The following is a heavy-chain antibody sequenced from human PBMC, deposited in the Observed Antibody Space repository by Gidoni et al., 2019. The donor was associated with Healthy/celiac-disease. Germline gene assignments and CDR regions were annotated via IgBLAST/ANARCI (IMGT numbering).Heavy chain of an antibody. J-gene: IGHJ6*02. V-gene: IGHV3-23*04. CDR2: ISGSGGST. CDR1: GFTFSSYA. Sequence: EVQLVESGGGLVQPGGSLRLSCAASGFTFSSYAMRWVRQAPGKGLEWVSAISGSGGSTYSADSVKGRFTISRDNSKNMLYLQMNSRRAEDTAVYYCAKDHNGDYNEDMDVWGQGTTVTVSS. D-gene: IGHD2-8*01. CDR3: AKDHNGDYNEDMDV.